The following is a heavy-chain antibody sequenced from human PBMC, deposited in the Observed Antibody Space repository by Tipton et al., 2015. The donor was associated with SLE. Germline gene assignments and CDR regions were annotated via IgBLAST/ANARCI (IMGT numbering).Heavy chain of an antibody. Sequence: SLRLSCVASGFTFSTYWMHWVRQAPGKGLEWVSVIRYDGTNEYYADSVRGRFIISRDNSKNTLYLQMNGLRAEDTAVYYCAKARVAVNANDAMDVWGQGTTVTVSS. CDR1: GFTFSTYW. D-gene: IGHD2-2*01. V-gene: IGHV3-30*02. J-gene: IGHJ6*02. CDR3: AKARVAVNANDAMDV. CDR2: IRYDGTNE.